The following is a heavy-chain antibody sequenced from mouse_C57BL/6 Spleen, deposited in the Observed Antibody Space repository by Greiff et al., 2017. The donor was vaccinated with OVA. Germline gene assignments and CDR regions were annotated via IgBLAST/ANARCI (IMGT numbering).Heavy chain of an antibody. J-gene: IGHJ1*03. V-gene: IGHV14-3*01. CDR3: ARGWLLLYWYFDV. Sequence: EVQLQQSVAELVRPGASVKLSCTASGFNIKNTYMHWVKQRPEQGLEWIGRIDPANGNTKYAPKFQGKATITADTSSNTGYLQCSSLTSEDTAIYYCARGWLLLYWYFDVWGTGTTVTVSS. CDR1: GFNIKNTY. CDR2: IDPANGNT. D-gene: IGHD2-3*01.